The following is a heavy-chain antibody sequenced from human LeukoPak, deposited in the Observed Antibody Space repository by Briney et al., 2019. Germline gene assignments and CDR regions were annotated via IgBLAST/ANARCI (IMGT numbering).Heavy chain of an antibody. CDR1: GDRVSSNSAA. J-gene: IGHJ5*02. CDR3: ARAPGYSGYDYWFDP. CDR2: TYYRSKWYN. D-gene: IGHD5-12*01. V-gene: IGHV6-1*01. Sequence: QALSLTCAISGDRVSSNSAAWNWIRQSPSRGLEWLGRTYYRSKWYNDYAVSVKSRITINPDTSKNQFSLQLNSVTPEDTAVYYCARAPGYSGYDYWFDPWGQGTLVTVSS.